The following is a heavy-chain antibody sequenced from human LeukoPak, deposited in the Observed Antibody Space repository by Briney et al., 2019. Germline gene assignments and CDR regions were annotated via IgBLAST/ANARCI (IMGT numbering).Heavy chain of an antibody. D-gene: IGHD5-24*01. CDR2: IYYSGST. CDR3: ARVEMATIAFDY. V-gene: IGHV4-31*03. Sequence: SSQTLSLTCTVSGGSISSGGYYWSWIRQHPGKGLEWIGYIYYSGSTYYNPSLKSRVTISVDTSKNQFSLKLSSVTGADTAVYYCARVEMATIAFDYWGQGTLVTVSS. CDR1: GGSISSGGYY. J-gene: IGHJ4*02.